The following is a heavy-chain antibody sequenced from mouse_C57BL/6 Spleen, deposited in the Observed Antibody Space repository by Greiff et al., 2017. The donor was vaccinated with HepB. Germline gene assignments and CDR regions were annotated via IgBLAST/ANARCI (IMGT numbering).Heavy chain of an antibody. CDR3: AKRTGTGYFDY. V-gene: IGHV1-4*01. D-gene: IGHD4-1*01. J-gene: IGHJ2*01. Sequence: LQESGAELARPGASVKMSCKASGYTFTSYTMHWVKQRPGQGLEWIGYINPSSGYTKYNQKFKDKATLTADKSSSTAYMQLSSLTSEDSAVYYCAKRTGTGYFDYWGQGTTLTVSS. CDR2: INPSSGYT. CDR1: GYTFTSYT.